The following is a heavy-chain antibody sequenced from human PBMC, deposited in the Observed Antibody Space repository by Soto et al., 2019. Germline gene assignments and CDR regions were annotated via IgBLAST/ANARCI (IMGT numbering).Heavy chain of an antibody. Sequence: SETLSLTCTVSGGSISSGGYYWSWIRQHPGKGLEWIGYIYYSGSTYYNPSLKSRVTISVDTSKNQFSLKLSSVTAADTAVYYCARDYSSSWYSYYYGMDVWGQGTTVTVSS. CDR2: IYYSGST. V-gene: IGHV4-31*03. D-gene: IGHD6-13*01. CDR1: GGSISSGGYY. J-gene: IGHJ6*02. CDR3: ARDYSSSWYSYYYGMDV.